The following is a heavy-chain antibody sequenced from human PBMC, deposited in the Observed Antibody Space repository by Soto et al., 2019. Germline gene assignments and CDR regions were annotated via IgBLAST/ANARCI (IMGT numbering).Heavy chain of an antibody. V-gene: IGHV1-3*01. CDR3: ARVIGGLYYFDY. CDR1: GYTFTSYA. CDR2: INAGNGNT. D-gene: IGHD3-16*01. Sequence: VASVKVSCKASGYTFTSYAMHWVRQAPGQRLEWMGWINAGNGNTKYSQKFQGRVTITRDTSASTAYMELSSLRSEDTAVYYCARVIGGLYYFDYWGQGTLVTVPS. J-gene: IGHJ4*02.